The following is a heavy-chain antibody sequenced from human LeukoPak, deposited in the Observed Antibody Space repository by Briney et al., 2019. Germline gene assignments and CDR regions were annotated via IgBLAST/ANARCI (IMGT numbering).Heavy chain of an antibody. Sequence: ASVKVSCKASGYTFTGYYMHWVRQAPGQGLEWMERINPNSGGTNYAQKFQGRVTMTRDTSISTAYMELSRLRSDDTAVYYCARDLPPPYETFDPWGQGTLVTVSS. J-gene: IGHJ5*02. V-gene: IGHV1-2*06. CDR2: INPNSGGT. D-gene: IGHD3-3*01. CDR1: GYTFTGYY. CDR3: ARDLPPPYETFDP.